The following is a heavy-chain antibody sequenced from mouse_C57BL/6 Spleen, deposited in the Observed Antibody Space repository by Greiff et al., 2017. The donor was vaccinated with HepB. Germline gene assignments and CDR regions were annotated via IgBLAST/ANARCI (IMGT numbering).Heavy chain of an antibody. J-gene: IGHJ2*01. CDR2: ISYDGSN. CDR1: GYSITSGYY. V-gene: IGHV3-6*01. CDR3: ARGAIYYGNYEDY. D-gene: IGHD2-1*01. Sequence: DVKLQESGPGLVKPSQSLSLTCSVPGYSITSGYYWNWIRQFPGNNLEWMGYISYDGSNNYNPSLKNRISITRDTSKNQFFLKLNSVTTEDTATYYCARGAIYYGNYEDYWGQGTTLTVSS.